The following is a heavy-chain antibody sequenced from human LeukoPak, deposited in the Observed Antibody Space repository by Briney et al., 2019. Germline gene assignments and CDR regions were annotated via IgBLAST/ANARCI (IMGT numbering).Heavy chain of an antibody. CDR3: ARGGDSIRGFYGYEF. CDR1: GYTFTNFG. J-gene: IGHJ4*02. Sequence: ASVKVSCKASGYTFTNFGINWLRQATGQGPEWMGWMNPHNGNSAHAQKFQRTITMTAHTSMRAAYMELSSLKSEDTAVYYCARGGDSIRGFYGYEFWGQGTLVTVSS. CDR2: MNPHNGNS. V-gene: IGHV1-8*02. D-gene: IGHD5-12*01.